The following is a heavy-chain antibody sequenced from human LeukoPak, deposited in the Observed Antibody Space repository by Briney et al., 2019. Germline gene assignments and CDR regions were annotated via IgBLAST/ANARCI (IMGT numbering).Heavy chain of an antibody. Sequence: ASVKVSCKASGYTFTSYDINWVRQATGQGLEWMGWMNPNSGNTGYAQKVQGRVTMTRNSSITTAYMELSSLRAEDTAVYNCARRHGRCSDGSCYYPDYWGQGTLVTVSS. CDR2: MNPNSGNT. CDR1: GYTFTSYD. D-gene: IGHD2-15*01. J-gene: IGHJ4*02. CDR3: ARRHGRCSDGSCYYPDY. V-gene: IGHV1-8*01.